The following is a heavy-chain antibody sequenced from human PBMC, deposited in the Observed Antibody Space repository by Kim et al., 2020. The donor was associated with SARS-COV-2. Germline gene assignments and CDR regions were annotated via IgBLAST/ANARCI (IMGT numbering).Heavy chain of an antibody. V-gene: IGHV3-9*01. CDR3: AKDRGVKAVAADCFDY. J-gene: IGHJ4*02. Sequence: YVKGRFTISRDNAKNSLYLQMNSLRAEDTALYYCAKDRGVKAVAADCFDYWGQGTLVTVSS. D-gene: IGHD6-19*01.